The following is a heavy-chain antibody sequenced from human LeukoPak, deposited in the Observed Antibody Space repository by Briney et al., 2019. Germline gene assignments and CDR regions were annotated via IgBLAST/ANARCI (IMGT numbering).Heavy chain of an antibody. CDR1: GYTFTSYD. D-gene: IGHD3-9*01. V-gene: IGHV1-8*01. J-gene: IGHJ6*02. CDR2: MNPNSGNT. Sequence: GASVKVSCKASGYTFTSYDINWVRQATGQGLEWMGWMNPNSGNTGYAQKFQGRVTMTRNTSISTAYMELSSLRSEDTAVYYCARNDYDILTGYYENYYYYGMDVWGQGTTVTVSS. CDR3: ARNDYDILTGYYENYYYYGMDV.